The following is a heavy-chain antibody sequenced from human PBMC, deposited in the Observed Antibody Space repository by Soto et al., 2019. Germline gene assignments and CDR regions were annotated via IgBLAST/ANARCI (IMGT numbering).Heavy chain of an antibody. CDR3: ARGGGSTKVDY. D-gene: IGHD2-2*01. CDR2: TSNSGST. Sequence: QVQLQESGPGLVKPSQTLSLTCTVSGGSITSSGYYWSWIRQHPGEGLEWIGFTSNSGSTSYNPSRKSRVTIPVHSSSNQFSMTLKSLTAADTAVYYCARGGGSTKVDYWGQGTLVTVSP. CDR1: GGSITSSGYY. V-gene: IGHV4-31*03. J-gene: IGHJ4*02.